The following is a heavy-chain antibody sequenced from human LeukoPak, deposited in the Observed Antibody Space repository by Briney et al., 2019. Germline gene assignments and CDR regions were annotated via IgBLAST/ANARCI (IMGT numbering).Heavy chain of an antibody. CDR3: ARLHLTASLAAVYFDD. V-gene: IGHV5-51*01. CDR2: IYPGDSDT. J-gene: IGHJ4*02. CDR1: GYSFTNYW. D-gene: IGHD2-21*02. Sequence: GESLKISFKGSGYSFTNYWIGWVRPMPGKGLEWMGIIYPGDSDTRYSPSFQGQVTISADKSISTASLQWSSLKASDTAMYYCARLHLTASLAAVYFDDWGQGTLVTVCS.